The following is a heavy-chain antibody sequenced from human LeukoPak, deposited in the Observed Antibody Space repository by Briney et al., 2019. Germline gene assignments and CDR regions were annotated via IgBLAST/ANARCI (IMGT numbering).Heavy chain of an antibody. CDR3: ARALRGGRYYYYMDV. CDR1: EGTFNNYA. J-gene: IGHJ6*03. CDR2: IIPIFGTA. V-gene: IGHV1-69*13. Sequence: SVKVSCKASEGTFNNYAINWVRQAPGQGLEWMGGIIPIFGTANYAQKFQDRVTITADESTSTAYMELSSLRSEDTAVYYCARALRGGRYYYYMDVWGKGTTVTISS. D-gene: IGHD3-10*01.